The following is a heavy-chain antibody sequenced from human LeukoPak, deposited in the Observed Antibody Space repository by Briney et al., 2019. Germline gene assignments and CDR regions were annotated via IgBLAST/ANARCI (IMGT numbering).Heavy chain of an antibody. CDR1: GFTFSNYE. J-gene: IGHJ4*02. D-gene: IGHD5-18*01. V-gene: IGHV3-48*03. Sequence: GGSLRLSCAASGFTFSNYEMNWVRQAPGKGLEWISYISSGGGTVYYADSVKGRFTISRDNAQNSLYLQMNSLTAEDTAVHYCARAVTSMDGYWGQGTLVTVSS. CDR3: ARAVTSMDGY. CDR2: ISSGGGTV.